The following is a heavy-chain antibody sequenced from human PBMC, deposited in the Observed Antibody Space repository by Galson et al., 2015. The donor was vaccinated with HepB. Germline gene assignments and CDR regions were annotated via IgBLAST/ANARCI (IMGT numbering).Heavy chain of an antibody. J-gene: IGHJ4*02. CDR3: ARGPFPAGLGAKGYYFDY. CDR1: GFTFSSYG. CDR2: IWYDGSNI. D-gene: IGHD1-26*01. Sequence: SLRLSCAASGFTFSSYGMHWVRQAPGKGPEWVAVIWYDGSNIYYADSVKGRFTISRDNSKNTLYLQMNSLRAEDTAVYYCARGPFPAGLGAKGYYFDYWGQGTLVTVSS. V-gene: IGHV3-33*01.